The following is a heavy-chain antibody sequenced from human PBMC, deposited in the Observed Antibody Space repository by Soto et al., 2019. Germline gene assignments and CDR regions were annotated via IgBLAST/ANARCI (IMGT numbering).Heavy chain of an antibody. J-gene: IGHJ4*02. D-gene: IGHD5-18*01. CDR1: GFTFGSYG. CDR3: VSSYGSIHFDY. V-gene: IGHV3-30*03. CDR2: ISYDGSNK. Sequence: QVQLVESGGGVVQPGRSLRLSCAASGFTFGSYGMHWVRQAPGKGLEWVAVISYDGSNKYYADSVKGRFTISRDNSKNTLYLQMNSLRAEDTAVYYCVSSYGSIHFDYWGQGTLVTVSS.